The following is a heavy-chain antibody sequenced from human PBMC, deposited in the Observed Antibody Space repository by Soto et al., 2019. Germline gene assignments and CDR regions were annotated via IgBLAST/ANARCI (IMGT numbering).Heavy chain of an antibody. Sequence: GESLKISCAASGFTFSSYAMSWVRQAPGKGLEWVSAISGSGGSTYYADSVKGRFTISRDNSKNTLYLQMNSLRAEDTAVYYCAKGQSASGGLSRLRDIVVVPAAPWGQGTLVTVSS. CDR1: GFTFSSYA. V-gene: IGHV3-23*01. CDR3: AKGQSASGGLSRLRDIVVVPAAP. CDR2: ISGSGGST. D-gene: IGHD2-2*01. J-gene: IGHJ5*02.